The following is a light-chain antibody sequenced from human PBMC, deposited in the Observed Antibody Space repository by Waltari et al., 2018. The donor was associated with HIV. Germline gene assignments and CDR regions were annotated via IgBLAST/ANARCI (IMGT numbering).Light chain of an antibody. CDR1: TSNVGSNF. CDR2: RDN. CDR3: ATWDGSLGGVYV. Sequence: QSVLTQPPSASGTPGQRVTISCSGTTSNVGSNFVSWYQQLPGTAPKRLIYRDNRRPSGVPDRFSGSKSGASASLAISGLRSEDEGDYYCATWDGSLGGVYVFGTGTKVTVL. J-gene: IGLJ1*01. V-gene: IGLV1-47*01.